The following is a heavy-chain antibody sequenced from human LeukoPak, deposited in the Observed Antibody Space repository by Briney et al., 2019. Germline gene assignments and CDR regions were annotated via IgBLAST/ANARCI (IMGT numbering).Heavy chain of an antibody. CDR1: GFTFSSYS. D-gene: IGHD2-15*01. CDR3: ASGIPDWDCSGGSCSVY. Sequence: PGGSLRLSCAASGFTFSSYSMNWVRQAPGKGLEWVSYISSSSSTIYYADSVKGRFTISRDNAKNSLYLQMNSLRAEDTAVYYCASGIPDWDCSGGSCSVYWGQGTLVTVSS. V-gene: IGHV3-48*01. J-gene: IGHJ4*02. CDR2: ISSSSSTI.